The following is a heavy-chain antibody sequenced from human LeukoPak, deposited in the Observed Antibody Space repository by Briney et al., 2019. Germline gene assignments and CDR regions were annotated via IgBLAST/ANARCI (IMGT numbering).Heavy chain of an antibody. Sequence: SVKVSCKASGGTFSSYAISWVRQAPGQGLEWMGGIIPIFGTANYAQKFQGRVTITADESTSTAYMELSSLRSEDTAVYYCAREKVRSSGWYKSYYYYYGMDVWGQGTTVTVSS. CDR1: GGTFSSYA. CDR2: IIPIFGTA. CDR3: AREKVRSSGWYKSYYYYYGMDV. D-gene: IGHD6-19*01. V-gene: IGHV1-69*13. J-gene: IGHJ6*02.